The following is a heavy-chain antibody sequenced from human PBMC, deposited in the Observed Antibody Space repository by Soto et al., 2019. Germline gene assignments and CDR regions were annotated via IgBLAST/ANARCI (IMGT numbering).Heavy chain of an antibody. V-gene: IGHV1-3*05. J-gene: IGHJ4*02. D-gene: IGHD1-7*01. Sequence: QVQLVQSGAEEKKPGASVKVSCKASGYTFTNHAIHWVRQAPGQGLEWMGWINAGKGDTKYPQRFQGRVTITRDTSASTAYKGLGSRGSEDTAVYYCARNILGGTTDYWGPGTLVTVSS. CDR1: GYTFTNHA. CDR2: INAGKGDT. CDR3: ARNILGGTTDY.